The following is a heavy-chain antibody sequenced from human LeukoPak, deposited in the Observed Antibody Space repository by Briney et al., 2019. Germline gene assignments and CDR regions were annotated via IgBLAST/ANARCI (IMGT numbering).Heavy chain of an antibody. CDR2: ISAYNGNT. J-gene: IGHJ4*02. V-gene: IGHV1-18*01. CDR1: GGTFSSFA. D-gene: IGHD3-3*01. CDR3: ARVFPEGYFDY. Sequence: ASVKVSCKASGGTFSSFAINWVRQAPGQGLEWMGWISAYNGNTNYAQKLQGRVTMTTDTSTSTAYMELRSLRSDDTAVYYCARVFPEGYFDYWGQGTLVTVSS.